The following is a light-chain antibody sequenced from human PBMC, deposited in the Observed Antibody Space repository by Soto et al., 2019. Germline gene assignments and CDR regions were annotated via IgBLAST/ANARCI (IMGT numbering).Light chain of an antibody. CDR2: DAS. J-gene: IGKJ1*01. CDR3: QQYNSYWT. V-gene: IGKV1-5*01. CDR1: QTISTW. Sequence: DIQMTQSPSTLSAYVGDRVTITCRASQTISTWVAWYQQKPGTAPKLLMYDASRLESGVPSRFSGSGSGTEFTLTISSLQPDDFATYYCQQYNSYWTFGQGTKV.